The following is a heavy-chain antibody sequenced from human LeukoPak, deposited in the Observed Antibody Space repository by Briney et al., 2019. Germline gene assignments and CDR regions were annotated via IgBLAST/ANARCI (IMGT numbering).Heavy chain of an antibody. D-gene: IGHD6-19*01. CDR1: DYTFTSYG. V-gene: IGHV1-69*05. CDR2: IIPIFGTS. Sequence: SVKASCKASDYTFTSYGISWVRQAPGQGLEWMGGIIPIFGTSTYAQKFQGRVTITTDESTSTVYMELSSLRSEDTAVYYCARTPKDHSSGWYGGEPPQTSLDYWGQGTLVTVSS. CDR3: ARTPKDHSSGWYGGEPPQTSLDY. J-gene: IGHJ4*02.